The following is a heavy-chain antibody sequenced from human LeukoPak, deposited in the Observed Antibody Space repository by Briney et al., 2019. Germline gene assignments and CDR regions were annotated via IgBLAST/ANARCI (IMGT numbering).Heavy chain of an antibody. Sequence: GGSLRLSCAASGFSFSAYWMTWVRQAPGTGLEWVANINPAGSETYYVDPVEGRFSVSRDNAKNLVYLQMNSLRAEDTAVYHCARFGYVAAVDVWGQGTPVTVSS. J-gene: IGHJ4*02. CDR1: GFSFSAYW. CDR3: ARFGYVAAVDV. D-gene: IGHD2-15*01. V-gene: IGHV3-7*01. CDR2: INPAGSET.